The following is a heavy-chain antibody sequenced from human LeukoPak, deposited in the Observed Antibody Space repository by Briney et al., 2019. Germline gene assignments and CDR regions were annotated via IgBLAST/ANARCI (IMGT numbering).Heavy chain of an antibody. CDR2: IVVGSGNT. J-gene: IGHJ4*02. Sequence: GASVKVSCKASGFTFTSSAMQWVRQAHGQRLEWIGWIVVGSGNTNYAQKFQERVTITRDMSTSTAYMELSSLRSEDTAVYYCAADTKYVWGSYRYMGYWGQGTLVTVSS. V-gene: IGHV1-58*02. CDR3: AADTKYVWGSYRYMGY. D-gene: IGHD3-16*02. CDR1: GFTFTSSA.